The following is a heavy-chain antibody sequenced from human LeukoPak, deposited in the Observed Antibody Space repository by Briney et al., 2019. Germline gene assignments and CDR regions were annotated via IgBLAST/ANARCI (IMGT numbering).Heavy chain of an antibody. J-gene: IGHJ6*02. CDR3: ARDYTLPVAYCSSTSCSKGATYYYGMDV. CDR2: INTNTGNP. V-gene: IGHV7-4-1*02. Sequence: ASVKVSCKASGYTFTSYAMNWVRQAPGQGLEWMGWINTNTGNPTYAQGFTGRFVFSLDTSVSTAYLQISSLKAEDTAVYYCARDYTLPVAYCSSTSCSKGATYYYGMDVWGQGTTVTVSS. D-gene: IGHD2-2*01. CDR1: GYTFTSYA.